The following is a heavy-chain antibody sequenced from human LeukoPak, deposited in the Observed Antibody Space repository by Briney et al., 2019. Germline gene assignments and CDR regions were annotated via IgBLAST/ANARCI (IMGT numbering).Heavy chain of an antibody. V-gene: IGHV3-23*01. CDR2: ISASGGTT. CDR1: GFTFSTYA. Sequence: GGSLRLSCVASGFTFSTYAMNWVRQAPGKGLEWISGISASGGTTYYADSVKGRFTISRDNSKDTFYLQMNSLRAEDTAVYFCAKDTCSGGNCYFPFDFWGQGTLVTVSS. D-gene: IGHD2-15*01. CDR3: AKDTCSGGNCYFPFDF. J-gene: IGHJ4*02.